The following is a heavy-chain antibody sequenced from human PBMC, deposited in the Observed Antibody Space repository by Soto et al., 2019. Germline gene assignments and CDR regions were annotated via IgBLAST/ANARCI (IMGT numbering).Heavy chain of an antibody. J-gene: IGHJ5*02. CDR2: ISGSGGST. D-gene: IGHD2-2*01. CDR3: AKFFLPEDIVVVPAAMAIDP. Sequence: PGLSLRLSCAASGFTCSSYAMSWVRQAPGKGLEWVSAISGSGGSTYYADSVKGRFTISRDNSKNTLYLQMNSLRAEDTAVYYCAKFFLPEDIVVVPAAMAIDPLGQGTLVTGSS. CDR1: GFTCSSYA. V-gene: IGHV3-23*01.